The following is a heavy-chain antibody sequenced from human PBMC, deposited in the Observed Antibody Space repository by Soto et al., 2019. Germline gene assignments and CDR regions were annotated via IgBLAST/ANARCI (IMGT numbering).Heavy chain of an antibody. Sequence: ASVKVSCKSYGYTFRNYGISWVRQSPGQGLXWMGWINPNSGGKNYAKKFKGWVTMNRDKSISTAYMELSRLRSEETAVYYCARGYSISTSCATYYYYGMDVWGQGTTVTVSS. CDR1: GYTFRNYG. CDR2: INPNSGGK. D-gene: IGHD2-2*01. V-gene: IGHV1-2*04. J-gene: IGHJ6*02. CDR3: ARGYSISTSCATYYYYGMDV.